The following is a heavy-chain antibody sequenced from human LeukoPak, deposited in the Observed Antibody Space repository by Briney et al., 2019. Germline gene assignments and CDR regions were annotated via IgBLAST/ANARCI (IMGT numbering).Heavy chain of an antibody. V-gene: IGHV4-34*01. J-gene: IGHJ6*04. Sequence: SETLSLTCAVPNGSFSAYYWSWIRQSPGKGLQWIGEISHSGSTNYNPSLKLRVSISLDTSKNQFSLRLSSVSAADTAVYFCARRYCSGGSCYMRGYYGMDVWATGTTVIVSS. CDR2: ISHSGST. CDR3: ARRYCSGGSCYMRGYYGMDV. D-gene: IGHD2-15*01. CDR1: NGSFSAYY.